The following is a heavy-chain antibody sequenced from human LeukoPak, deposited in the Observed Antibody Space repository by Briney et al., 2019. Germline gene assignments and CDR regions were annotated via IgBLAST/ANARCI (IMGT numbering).Heavy chain of an antibody. D-gene: IGHD6-13*01. CDR3: ARESSSWYYYFDY. CDR1: GFTFSDYY. J-gene: IGHJ4*02. CDR2: ISSSGSTI. V-gene: IGHV3-11*01. Sequence: GGSLRLSCAASGFTFSDYYMSWIRQAPGKGLEWVSYISSSGSTIYYADSVKGRLTISRDNAKNSLYLQMNSLRAEDTAVYYCARESSSWYYYFDYWGQGTLVTVSS.